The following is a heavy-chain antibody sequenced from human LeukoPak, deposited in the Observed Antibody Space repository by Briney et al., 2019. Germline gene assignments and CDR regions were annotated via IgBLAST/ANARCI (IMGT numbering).Heavy chain of an antibody. CDR2: ISGDGSTT. J-gene: IGHJ4*02. Sequence: GGSLRLSCAASGFTFSSYWMHWVRQAPGKGLVWVSRISGDGSTTSYADSVKGRFTISRDNAKNTLHLQMNSLRVEDTSVYYCARGTYYGSFDLWGQGTLVTVPS. CDR3: ARGTYYGSFDL. CDR1: GFTFSSYW. V-gene: IGHV3-74*01. D-gene: IGHD4-17*01.